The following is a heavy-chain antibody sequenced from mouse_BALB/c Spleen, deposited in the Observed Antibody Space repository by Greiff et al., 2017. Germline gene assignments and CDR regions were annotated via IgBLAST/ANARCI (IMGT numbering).Heavy chain of an antibody. CDR1: GYTFTSYV. V-gene: IGHV1-14*01. D-gene: IGHD1-1*01. CDR2: INPYNDGT. CDR3: ARGTKLLAMDY. Sequence: VHVKQSGPELVKPGASVKMSCKASGYTFTSYVMHWVKQKPGQGLEWIGYINPYNDGTKYNEKFKGKATLTSDKSSSTAYMELSSLTSEDSAVYYCARGTKLLAMDYWGQGTSVTVSS. J-gene: IGHJ4*01.